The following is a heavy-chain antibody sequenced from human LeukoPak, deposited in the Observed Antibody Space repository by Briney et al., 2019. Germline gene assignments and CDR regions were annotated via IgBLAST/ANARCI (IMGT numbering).Heavy chain of an antibody. CDR3: ARDATIFGVVGPFDY. Sequence: SETLSLTCTVSGGSISSYYWSWIRQPAGKGLEWIGRIYTSGSTNYNPSLKSRVTISVDTSKNQFSLKLSSVTAADTAVYYCARDATIFGVVGPFDYWGQGTLVTVSS. D-gene: IGHD3-3*01. V-gene: IGHV4-4*07. CDR2: IYTSGST. J-gene: IGHJ4*02. CDR1: GGSISSYY.